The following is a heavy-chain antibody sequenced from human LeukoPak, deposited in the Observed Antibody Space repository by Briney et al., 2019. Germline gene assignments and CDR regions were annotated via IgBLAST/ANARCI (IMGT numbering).Heavy chain of an antibody. D-gene: IGHD6-13*01. CDR3: ARQGGYSSSWPLNYYYYGMDV. Sequence: SETLSLTCAVSGGSISSGGYSWSWIRQPPGKGLEWIGYIYHSGSTYYNPSLKSRVTISVDTSKNQFSLKLSSVTAADTAVYYCARQGGYSSSWPLNYYYYGMDVWGQGTTVTVSS. J-gene: IGHJ6*02. V-gene: IGHV4-30-2*01. CDR1: GGSISSGGYS. CDR2: IYHSGST.